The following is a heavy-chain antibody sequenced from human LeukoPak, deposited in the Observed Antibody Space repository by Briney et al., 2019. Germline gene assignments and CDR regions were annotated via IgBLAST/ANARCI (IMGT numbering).Heavy chain of an antibody. CDR1: GFTFSSYW. D-gene: IGHD3-9*01. V-gene: IGHV3-74*01. J-gene: IGHJ6*02. CDR2: INIDGRST. Sequence: SGGSLRLSCAASGFTFSSYWMHWGRQAPGQGLVWVSGINIDGRSTSYADSVKGRFTLSRDNAKNTMYLQMNSLSAEDTAVYYCARPRNDILSGFHYYYGLDVWGQGTTVTVSS. CDR3: ARPRNDILSGFHYYYGLDV.